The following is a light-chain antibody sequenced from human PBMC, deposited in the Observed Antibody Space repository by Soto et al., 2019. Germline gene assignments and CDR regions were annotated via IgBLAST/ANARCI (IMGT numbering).Light chain of an antibody. CDR1: QSVLYSSNNKNY. J-gene: IGKJ2*01. V-gene: IGKV4-1*01. Sequence: DIVMTQSPDSLAVSLGERATINCKSSQSVLYSSNNKNYLAWYQQKPGQPPKLLIYWASTRESGVPDRFSGSGSGTYFTLTISSLQAEDVAVYYCQQYYSTPPTFRQGTKLEIK. CDR2: WAS. CDR3: QQYYSTPPT.